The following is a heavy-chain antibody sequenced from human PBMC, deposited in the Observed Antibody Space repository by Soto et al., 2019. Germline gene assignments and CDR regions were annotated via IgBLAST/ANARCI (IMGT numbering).Heavy chain of an antibody. CDR2: IIPLYDSP. CDR3: ARGSHYGDALY. CDR1: GGTSSTYA. D-gene: IGHD4-17*01. J-gene: IGHJ4*02. V-gene: IGHV1-69*06. Sequence: QVQLVQSGADVKKPGSSARVSCKASGGTSSTYAVHWVRQAPGQGLEWMGGIIPLYDSPYYARNFQGRFTIAADKSTDTAYMELRSLGYEDTAVYYCARGSHYGDALYWGQGTLVTVSS.